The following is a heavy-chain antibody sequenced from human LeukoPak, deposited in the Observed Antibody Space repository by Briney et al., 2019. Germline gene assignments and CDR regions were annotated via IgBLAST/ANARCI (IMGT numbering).Heavy chain of an antibody. CDR2: IYTSGST. V-gene: IGHV4-4*07. CDR1: GGSISSYY. D-gene: IGHD2-15*01. J-gene: IGHJ4*02. CDR3: ARDRYCSGGSCYSDY. Sequence: SSETLSLXCTVSGGSISSYYWNWIWQPAPKGLEWIGRIYTSGSTSYNHSLKRRVTMSGDASKYQFSLKLSSVTAAHTAVYYCARDRYCSGGSCYSDYWGQGTLVTVSS.